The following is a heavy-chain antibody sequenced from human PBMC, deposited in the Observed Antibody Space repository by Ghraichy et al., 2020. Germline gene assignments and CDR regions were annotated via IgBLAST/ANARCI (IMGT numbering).Heavy chain of an antibody. CDR1: GFTVSSNY. CDR2: IYSGGST. Sequence: GGSLRLSCAASGFTVSSNYMSWVRQAPGKGLEWVSVIYSGGSTYYADSVKGRFTISRDNSKNTLYLQMNSLRAEDTAVYYCARGRPSIVGADAFDIWGQGTMVTVSS. J-gene: IGHJ3*02. V-gene: IGHV3-53*01. CDR3: ARGRPSIVGADAFDI. D-gene: IGHD1-26*01.